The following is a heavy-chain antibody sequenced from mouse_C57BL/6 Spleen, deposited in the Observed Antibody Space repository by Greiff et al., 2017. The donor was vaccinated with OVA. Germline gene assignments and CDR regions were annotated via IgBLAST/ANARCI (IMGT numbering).Heavy chain of an antibody. CDR3: AGMVTDYFDY. CDR2: LYPGDGDT. V-gene: IGHV1-82*01. CDR1: GYAFSSSW. D-gene: IGHD2-2*01. Sequence: QVQLQQSGPELVKPGASVKISCKASGYAFSSSWMNWVKQRPGKGLEWIGRLYPGDGDTNYNGKFKGKATLTADKSSSTAYMQLSSLTSEDSAVYFCAGMVTDYFDYWGQGTTLTVSS. J-gene: IGHJ2*01.